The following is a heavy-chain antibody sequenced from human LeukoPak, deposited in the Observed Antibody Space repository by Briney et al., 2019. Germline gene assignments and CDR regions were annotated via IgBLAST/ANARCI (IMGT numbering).Heavy chain of an antibody. CDR2: IYSGGST. V-gene: IGHV3-53*01. D-gene: IGHD1-7*01. CDR3: ARGNWNYPFDY. J-gene: IGHJ4*02. Sequence: GGSLRLSCAASGFTFSDYYMSWIRQAPGKGLEWVSVIYSGGSTYYADSVKGRFTISRDISKNTLYLQMNSLSAEDTAVYYCARGNWNYPFDYWGQGTLVTVSS. CDR1: GFTFSDYY.